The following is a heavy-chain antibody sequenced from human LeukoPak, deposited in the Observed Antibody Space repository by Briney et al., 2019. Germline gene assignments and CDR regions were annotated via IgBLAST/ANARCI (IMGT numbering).Heavy chain of an antibody. V-gene: IGHV1-18*01. J-gene: IGHJ3*02. CDR1: GNTFTNNG. CDR2: ISAYNGYT. CDR3: ARDGHRRYHYDSSGREDAFDI. D-gene: IGHD3-22*01. Sequence: ASVKVSCKASGNTFTNNGISWVRQAPGQGLEWMGWISAYNGYTNYAQKFQGRVTMTRDTSNSTVYMELRRLRSDDTAVFYCARDGHRRYHYDSSGREDAFDIWGQGTMVTVSS.